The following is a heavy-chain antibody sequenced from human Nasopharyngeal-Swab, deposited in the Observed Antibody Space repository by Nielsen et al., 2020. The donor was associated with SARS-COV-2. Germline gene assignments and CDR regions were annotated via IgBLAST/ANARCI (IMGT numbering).Heavy chain of an antibody. V-gene: IGHV3-53*04. CDR1: GFTVSSNY. CDR3: ARDRSYYDFWSGYMDV. J-gene: IGHJ6*02. CDR2: IYSGGST. D-gene: IGHD3-3*01. Sequence: GESLKISCAASGFTVSSNYMSWVRQAPGKGLEWVSVIYSGGSTYYADSVKGRFTISRHNSKNTLYLQMNSLRAEDTAVYYCARDRSYYDFWSGYMDVWGQGITVTVSS.